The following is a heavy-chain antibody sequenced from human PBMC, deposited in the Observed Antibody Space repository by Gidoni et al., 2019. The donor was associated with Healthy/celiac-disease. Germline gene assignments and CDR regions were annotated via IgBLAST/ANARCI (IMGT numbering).Heavy chain of an antibody. V-gene: IGHV3-74*01. D-gene: IGHD3-22*01. Sequence: EVQLVESGGGLVQPGGSLRLSCAASGFTCSSYWMHWVRQAPGKGLVWVSRINSDGSSTSYADSVKGRFTISRDNAKNTLYLQMNSLRAEDTAVYYCARDIYYYDSSGYYPLWGQGTLVTVSS. CDR2: INSDGSST. CDR3: ARDIYYYDSSGYYPL. J-gene: IGHJ4*02. CDR1: GFTCSSYW.